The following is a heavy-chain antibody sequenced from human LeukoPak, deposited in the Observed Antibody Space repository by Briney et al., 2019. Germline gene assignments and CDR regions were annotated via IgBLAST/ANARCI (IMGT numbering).Heavy chain of an antibody. CDR3: ARDLTSGYSLNDAFDI. J-gene: IGHJ3*02. V-gene: IGHV4-59*01. D-gene: IGHD3-22*01. Sequence: PSETLSLTCTVSGASISSYYWSWIRQPPGKGLEWIGYIYYSGSTNYNPSLKSRVTISVDTSKNQFSLKLSSVTAADTAVYYCARDLTSGYSLNDAFDIWGQGTMVTASS. CDR1: GASISSYY. CDR2: IYYSGST.